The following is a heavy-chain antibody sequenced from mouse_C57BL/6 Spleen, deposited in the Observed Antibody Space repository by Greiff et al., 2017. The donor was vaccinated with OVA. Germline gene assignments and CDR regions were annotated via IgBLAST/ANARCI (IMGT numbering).Heavy chain of an antibody. CDR1: GYAFTNYL. Sequence: VQLQQSGAELVRPGTSVKVSCKASGYAFTNYLIEWVKQRPGQGLEWIGVINPGSGGTNYNEKFKGKATLTADKSSSTAYMQLSSLTSEDSAVYFCARDGTRGYFDYWGQGTTLTVSS. D-gene: IGHD3-3*01. CDR2: INPGSGGT. V-gene: IGHV1-54*01. CDR3: ARDGTRGYFDY. J-gene: IGHJ2*01.